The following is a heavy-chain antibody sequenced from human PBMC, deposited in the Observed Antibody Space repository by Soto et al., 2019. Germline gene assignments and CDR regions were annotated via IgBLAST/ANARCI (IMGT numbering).Heavy chain of an antibody. V-gene: IGHV4-61*01. CDR1: GGSVSSGSYY. Sequence: SETLSLTCTVSGGSVSSGSYYWSWIRQPPGKGLEWIGYIYYSGSTNYNPSLKSRVTILVDTTKNHFSLKVTSVTAADTAVYYCVRRGLLPFDYWGQGMLVTVSS. J-gene: IGHJ4*02. CDR2: IYYSGST. D-gene: IGHD2-15*01. CDR3: VRRGLLPFDY.